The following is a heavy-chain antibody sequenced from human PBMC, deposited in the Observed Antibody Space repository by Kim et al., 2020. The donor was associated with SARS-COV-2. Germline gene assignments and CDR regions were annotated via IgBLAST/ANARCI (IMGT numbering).Heavy chain of an antibody. D-gene: IGHD2-21*02. Sequence: APVKGRFTISRDDSKNTVYLQMNSLKTEDTGVYYCTTYRLWVTAATQDEYWGQGTLATVSS. J-gene: IGHJ4*02. V-gene: IGHV3-15*01. CDR3: TTYRLWVTAATQDEY.